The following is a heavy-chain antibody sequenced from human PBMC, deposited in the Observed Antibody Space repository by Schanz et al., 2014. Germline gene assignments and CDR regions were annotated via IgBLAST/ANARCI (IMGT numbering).Heavy chain of an antibody. J-gene: IGHJ4*02. CDR3: ARDKGGLIPFDY. CDR1: GFSFSTYA. Sequence: ESGGGVVQPGRSLRLSCAASGFSFSTYAMHWVRQAPGKGLRCVAVISGNGGEKYYADSVKGRFTISRDNSENTLFLEMNSLRAEDTAVYYCARDKGGLIPFDYWGQGTLVAVSS. D-gene: IGHD2-15*01. CDR2: ISGNGGEK. V-gene: IGHV3-30*04.